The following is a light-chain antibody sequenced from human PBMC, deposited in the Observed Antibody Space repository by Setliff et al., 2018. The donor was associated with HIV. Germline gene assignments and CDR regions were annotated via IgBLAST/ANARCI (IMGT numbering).Light chain of an antibody. V-gene: IGLV1-36*01. CDR3: ATWDDTLNGRV. CDR1: SSNIGNNV. CDR2: YDD. Sequence: SVLTQPPSVSGVPRQRVTISCSGSSSNIGNNVVDWYQQIPGKAPRLLIYYDDLVPSGVSDRFSGSKSGTSASLAISGLRSEDEADYYCATWDDTLNGRVFGTGTKVTVL. J-gene: IGLJ1*01.